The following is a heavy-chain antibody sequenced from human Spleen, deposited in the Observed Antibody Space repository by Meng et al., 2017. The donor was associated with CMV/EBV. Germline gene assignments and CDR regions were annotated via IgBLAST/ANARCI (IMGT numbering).Heavy chain of an antibody. Sequence: GESLKISCAASGFTFSDYYMSWIRQAPGKGLEWVSYISSSGSTIYYADSVKGRFTISRDNAKNSLYLQMNSLRAEDTAMYYCAKATNADYYYDSSGSYDHWGQGTLVTVSS. CDR1: GFTFSDYY. CDR3: AKATNADYYYDSSGSYDH. V-gene: IGHV3-11*01. J-gene: IGHJ4*02. D-gene: IGHD3-22*01. CDR2: ISSSGSTI.